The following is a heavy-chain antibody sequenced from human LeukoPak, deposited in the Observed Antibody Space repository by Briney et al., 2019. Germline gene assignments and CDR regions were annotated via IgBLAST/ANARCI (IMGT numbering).Heavy chain of an antibody. CDR3: AREAAAGHYYYYYYMDV. D-gene: IGHD6-13*01. J-gene: IGHJ6*03. Sequence: SETLSLTCAVYGGSFSGYYWSWIRQPPGKGLEWIGEINHSGSTNYNPSLKSRVTISVDTSKNQFSLKLSSVTAADTAVYYCAREAAAGHYYYYYYMDVWGKGTTVTVSS. CDR1: GGSFSGYY. V-gene: IGHV4-34*01. CDR2: INHSGST.